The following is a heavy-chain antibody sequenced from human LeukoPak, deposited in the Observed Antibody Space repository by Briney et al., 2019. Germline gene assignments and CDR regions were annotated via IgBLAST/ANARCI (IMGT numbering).Heavy chain of an antibody. Sequence: SESLSLTCAVNGGAFSGYYWTWSRQPPGKGLEWIGEINHSGSTRYNPSLKSRVTISVDTSKSRFSLRLSSVTAADTAVHYCARGGYIRPFDYWGQGTLVTVSS. J-gene: IGHJ4*02. V-gene: IGHV4-34*01. CDR1: GGAFSGYY. D-gene: IGHD5-24*01. CDR2: INHSGST. CDR3: ARGGYIRPFDY.